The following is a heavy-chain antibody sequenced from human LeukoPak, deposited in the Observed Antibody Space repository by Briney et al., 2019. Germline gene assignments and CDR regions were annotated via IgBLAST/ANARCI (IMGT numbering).Heavy chain of an antibody. D-gene: IGHD5-24*01. CDR3: ARGWRWLQLSGDYYYMDV. V-gene: IGHV3-53*01. Sequence: GGSLRLXCAASGFTVSSNYMSWVRRAPGKGLEWVSVIYSGGSTYYADSVKGRFTISRDNSKNTLYLQMNSLRAEDTAVYYCARGWRWLQLSGDYYYMDVWGKGTTVTVSS. J-gene: IGHJ6*03. CDR1: GFTVSSNY. CDR2: IYSGGST.